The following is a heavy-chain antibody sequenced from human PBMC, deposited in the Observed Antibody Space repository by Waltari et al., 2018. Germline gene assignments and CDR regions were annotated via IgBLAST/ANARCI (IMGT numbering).Heavy chain of an antibody. CDR2: ICYSGST. J-gene: IGHJ6*03. D-gene: IGHD4-17*01. CDR1: GGSISSYY. V-gene: IGHV4-59*01. Sequence: QVQLQESGPGLVKPSETLSLTCTVSGGSISSYYWSWIRQPPGKGLEWIGYICYSGSTNCNPALKSRVTISVDTSKNQFSLKLSSVTAADTAVYYCASSTSTVTTFLGYYYYMDVWGKGTTVTISS. CDR3: ASSTSTVTTFLGYYYYMDV.